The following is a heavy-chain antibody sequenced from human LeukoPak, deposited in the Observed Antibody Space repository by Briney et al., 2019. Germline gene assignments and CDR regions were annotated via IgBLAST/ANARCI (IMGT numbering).Heavy chain of an antibody. D-gene: IGHD3-10*01. J-gene: IGHJ5*02. CDR2: IIPIFGTA. V-gene: IGHV1-69*01. Sequence: SVKVSCKASGGTFSSFAISWVRQAPGQGLEWMGGIIPIFGTANYAQKFQGRVTITADESTSTAYMELSSPRSEDTAVYYCARVFTMVRGAFDPWGQGTLVTVSS. CDR3: ARVFTMVRGAFDP. CDR1: GGTFSSFA.